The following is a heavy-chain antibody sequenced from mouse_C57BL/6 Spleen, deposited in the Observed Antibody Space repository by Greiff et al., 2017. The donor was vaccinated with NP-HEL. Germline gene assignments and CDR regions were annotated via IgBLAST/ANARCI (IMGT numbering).Heavy chain of an antibody. CDR2: INPNNGGT. CDR1: GYTFTDYN. CDR3: ARRLRAMDY. D-gene: IGHD1-1*01. Sequence: EVKLQESGPELVKPGASVKIPCKASGYTFTDYNMDWVKQSHGKSLEWIGDINPNNGGTIYNQKFKGKATLTVDKSSSTAYMELRSLTSEDTAVYYCARRLRAMDYWGQGTSVTVSS. V-gene: IGHV1-18*01. J-gene: IGHJ4*01.